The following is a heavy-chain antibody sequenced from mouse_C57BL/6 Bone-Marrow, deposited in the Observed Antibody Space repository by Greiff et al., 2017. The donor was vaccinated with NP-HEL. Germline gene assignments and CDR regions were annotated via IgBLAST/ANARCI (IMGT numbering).Heavy chain of an antibody. CDR3: ASDWYYFDD. V-gene: IGHV1-39*01. J-gene: IGHJ2*01. D-gene: IGHD4-1*01. Sequence: EVQLQQSGPELVKPGASVKISCKASGYSFTGYYMNWVKQSNGKGLEWIGVINPNYGTTNYNQKFKGKATLTVDQSSSTAYMQLSSLTSEDSAVYYCASDWYYFDDWGKGTTLTVSS. CDR2: INPNYGTT. CDR1: GYSFTGYY.